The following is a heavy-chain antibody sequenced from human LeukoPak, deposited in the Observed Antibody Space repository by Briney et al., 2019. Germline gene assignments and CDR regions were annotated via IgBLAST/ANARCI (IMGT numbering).Heavy chain of an antibody. Sequence: SQTLSLTCAISGDTVSSNSAAWNWTRQSPSRDLEWLGRTYYRSKWYNDYAVSVKSRISINPDTCKHQFSLQLNSVTPEDTAVYYCARENGDYPHFDYWGQGTLVTVS. V-gene: IGHV6-1*01. CDR1: GDTVSSNSAA. CDR2: TYYRSKWYN. CDR3: ARENGDYPHFDY. D-gene: IGHD4-17*01. J-gene: IGHJ4*02.